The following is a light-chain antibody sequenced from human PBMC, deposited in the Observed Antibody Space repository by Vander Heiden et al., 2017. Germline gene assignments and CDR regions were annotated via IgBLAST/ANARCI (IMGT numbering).Light chain of an antibody. CDR3: GTWDSSLSAGRV. J-gene: IGLJ2*01. Sequence: QSVLTQPPSVPAAPGQKVTISCSGSSSNIGNNYVSWYQQLPGTAPKLLIYDNNTRPSGIPDRFSGSKSGTSATLGITGLQTGDEADYYCGTWDSSLSAGRVFGGGTKLTVL. CDR1: SSNIGNNY. V-gene: IGLV1-51*01. CDR2: DNN.